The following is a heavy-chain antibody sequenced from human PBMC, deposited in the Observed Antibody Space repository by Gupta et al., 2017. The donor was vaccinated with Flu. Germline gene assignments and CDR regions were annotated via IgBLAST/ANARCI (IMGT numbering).Heavy chain of an antibody. CDR3: ASAKWERRLRDG. CDR1: GGTFSSYV. V-gene: IGHV1-69*06. J-gene: IGHJ4*02. D-gene: IGHD1-26*01. Sequence: ASGGTFSSYVISWVRQAPGQGLEGMGGIVPLFGEGKNAQKCKGRVTLTADKSTGTAYMELSSLRVEDTAVYYCASAKWERRLRDGGGQGTLVTVS. CDR2: IVPLFGEG.